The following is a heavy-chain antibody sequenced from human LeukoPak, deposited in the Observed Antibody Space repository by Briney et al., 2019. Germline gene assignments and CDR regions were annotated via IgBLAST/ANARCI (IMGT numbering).Heavy chain of an antibody. D-gene: IGHD2-2*01. CDR1: GGSFSTYY. CDR3: ARDWGGSCSSTTCYVLDY. CDR2: IYTSGTT. Sequence: PSETLSLTCTVSGGSFSTYYWSWIRQPAGKGLEWIGHIYTSGTTNYNPSLKSRVTMSIDTSKNQFSLKLSSVTAADTAVYYCARDWGGSCSSTTCYVLDYWGQGTLVTVSS. V-gene: IGHV4-4*07. J-gene: IGHJ4*02.